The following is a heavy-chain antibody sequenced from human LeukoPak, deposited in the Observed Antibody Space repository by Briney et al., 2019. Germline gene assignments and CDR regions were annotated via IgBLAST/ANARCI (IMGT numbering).Heavy chain of an antibody. J-gene: IGHJ4*02. CDR1: GFTFSRYW. Sequence: PGGSLRLSCSASGFTFSRYWMSWVRQAPGKGLEWVAYIKEDGSEKYYVDSVKGRFTISRDNSKSSLYLQMNSLRAEDTAVYFCVTKWDDTSSDYYSLFDCWGQGTLVTVSS. D-gene: IGHD3-22*01. CDR3: VTKWDDTSSDYYSLFDC. CDR2: IKEDGSEK. V-gene: IGHV3-7*01.